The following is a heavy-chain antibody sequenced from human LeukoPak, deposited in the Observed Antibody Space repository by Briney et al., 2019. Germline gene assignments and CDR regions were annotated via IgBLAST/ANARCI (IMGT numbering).Heavy chain of an antibody. CDR3: ARESPGGYYDSSGSKPYCFDY. CDR1: GFTFSSYA. Sequence: PGRSLRLSCAASGFTFSSYAMHWVRQAPGKGLEWVAVISYDGSNKYYADSVKGRFTISRDNSKNTLYLQMNSLRAEDTAVYYCARESPGGYYDSSGSKPYCFDYWGQGTLVTVSS. CDR2: ISYDGSNK. V-gene: IGHV3-30-3*01. J-gene: IGHJ4*02. D-gene: IGHD3-22*01.